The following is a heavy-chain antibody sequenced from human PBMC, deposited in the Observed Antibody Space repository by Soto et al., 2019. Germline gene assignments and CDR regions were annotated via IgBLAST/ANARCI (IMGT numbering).Heavy chain of an antibody. CDR1: GFTFHDNA. Sequence: EEQLVESGGALVQPGGSLRLSCVASGFTFHDNAMHWVRQVPGKGLEWVSFITWNGGSLAYAYSIKGRFTISRDNAKNSLYRQMNCLRAEDTAFYYCTRGYCTVGSGVFDIWGQGTVVTVSS. J-gene: IGHJ3*02. CDR2: ITWNGGSL. CDR3: TRGYCTVGSGVFDI. V-gene: IGHV3-9*01. D-gene: IGHD2-8*02.